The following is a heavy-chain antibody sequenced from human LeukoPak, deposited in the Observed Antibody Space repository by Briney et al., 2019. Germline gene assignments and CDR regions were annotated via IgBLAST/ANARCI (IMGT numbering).Heavy chain of an antibody. J-gene: IGHJ5*02. CDR1: GGSISNYY. V-gene: IGHV4-59*01. Sequence: PSETLSLTCTLSGGSISNYYWNWMRQPPGKGLEWIGYIHYSGNTKYNPSLKSRVTISVDTSKNQFSLKLSSMTAADTAVYYCARGGFLDPFDPWGQGTLVTVSS. D-gene: IGHD1-1*01. CDR2: IHYSGNT. CDR3: ARGGFLDPFDP.